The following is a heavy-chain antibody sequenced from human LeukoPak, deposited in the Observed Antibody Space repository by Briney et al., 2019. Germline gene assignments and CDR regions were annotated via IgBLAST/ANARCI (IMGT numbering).Heavy chain of an antibody. J-gene: IGHJ4*02. V-gene: IGHV4-4*07. D-gene: IGHD5/OR15-5a*01. CDR3: ARKSLRQNYFDY. Sequence: SETLSLTCTVSGGSISGYYWNWIRQPAGKGLEWIGRLHSSGSTNYSPSLKSRVTLSLDTSKNQFSLNLSSVTAADTAVYYCARKSLRQNYFDYWGQGILVTVSS. CDR2: LHSSGST. CDR1: GGSISGYY.